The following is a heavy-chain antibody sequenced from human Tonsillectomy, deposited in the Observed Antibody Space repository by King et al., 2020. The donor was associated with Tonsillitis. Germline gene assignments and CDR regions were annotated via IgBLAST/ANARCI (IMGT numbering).Heavy chain of an antibody. V-gene: IGHV5-51*01. CDR1: GYIFTSYW. Sequence: EQLVQSGAEVKKPGEPLKISCQTSGYIFTSYWIAWVRQMPGKGLEWMGIISPGGSGTTYSPSFQGHVTISADKSINTAYVQWSSLKASDTAMYYCARRKYGGANEYWGQGTLVTVSS. D-gene: IGHD4-23*01. CDR2: ISPGGSGT. CDR3: ARRKYGGANEY. J-gene: IGHJ4*02.